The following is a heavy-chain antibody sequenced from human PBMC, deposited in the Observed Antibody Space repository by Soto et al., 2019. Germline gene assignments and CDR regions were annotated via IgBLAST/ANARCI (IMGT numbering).Heavy chain of an antibody. D-gene: IGHD3-10*01. Sequence: EVQLVESGGGLVQPGRSLRLSCAASGFTFDDYAMHWVRQAPGKGLEWVSGISWNSGSIGYADSVKGRFTISRDNAKNSLYLQMNSLRVDDTALYYCAKDPLSMVRGVSYMDVWVKGTTVTVSS. CDR2: ISWNSGSI. CDR3: AKDPLSMVRGVSYMDV. V-gene: IGHV3-9*01. J-gene: IGHJ6*03. CDR1: GFTFDDYA.